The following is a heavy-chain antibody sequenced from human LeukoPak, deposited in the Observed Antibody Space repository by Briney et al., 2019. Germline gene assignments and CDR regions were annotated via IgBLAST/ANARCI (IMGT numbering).Heavy chain of an antibody. Sequence: GGSLRLSCAASRFMFSSYAMSWVRQAPGKGLEWVSGISGSGGSTYYADSVKGRFTISRDSSKNTLYLQMNSLRAEDTAVYYCASHYDTSGYHYFDFRGQGTLVTVSS. CDR1: RFMFSSYA. CDR3: ASHYDTSGYHYFDF. D-gene: IGHD3-22*01. J-gene: IGHJ4*02. V-gene: IGHV3-23*01. CDR2: ISGSGGST.